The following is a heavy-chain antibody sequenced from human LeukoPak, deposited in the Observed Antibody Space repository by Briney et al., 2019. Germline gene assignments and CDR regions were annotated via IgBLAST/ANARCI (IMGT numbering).Heavy chain of an antibody. CDR2: VSSDGRTK. Sequence: PGGSLRLSCAASGFTFTTYSMHWVGQVPGKGLEWVAFVSSDGRTKHYTDSVKGRFTVSRDNSKKTLFLQMDSLRPDDTAVYYCAREYTVGGLFGFWGQGALVIVSS. D-gene: IGHD1-26*01. J-gene: IGHJ4*02. V-gene: IGHV3-30*04. CDR3: AREYTVGGLFGF. CDR1: GFTFTTYS.